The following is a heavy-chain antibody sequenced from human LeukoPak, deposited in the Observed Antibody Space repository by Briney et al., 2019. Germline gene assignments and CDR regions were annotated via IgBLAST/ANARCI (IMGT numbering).Heavy chain of an antibody. CDR1: GGSISSSSYY. J-gene: IGHJ4*02. V-gene: IGHV4-39*07. CDR2: MSYSGST. CDR3: ARGGGERGYYFDY. Sequence: SETLSLTCTVSGGSISSSSYYWAWIRQPPGKGLEWIGSMSYSGSTYYNPSLKSRITISVDTSKSQFSLKLSSVTAADTAVYYCARGGGERGYYFDYWGQGTLVTVSS. D-gene: IGHD3-16*01.